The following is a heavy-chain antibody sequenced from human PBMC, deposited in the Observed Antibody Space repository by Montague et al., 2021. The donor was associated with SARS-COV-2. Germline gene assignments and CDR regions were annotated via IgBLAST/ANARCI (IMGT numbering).Heavy chain of an antibody. CDR1: GFIVGDYA. J-gene: IGHJ4*02. CDR2: ISWDRGDR. CDR3: GKASASNARWMQSPIDY. D-gene: IGHD5-12*01. V-gene: IGHV3-9*01. Sequence: SLRLSCAASGFIVGDYAMHWVRQRPGKGLEWVSSISWDRGDRSYXASVKGRFSISRDDAKNSLYQQMDSLRPEDTALYYCGKASASNARWMQSPIDYWGQGTPVTVSS.